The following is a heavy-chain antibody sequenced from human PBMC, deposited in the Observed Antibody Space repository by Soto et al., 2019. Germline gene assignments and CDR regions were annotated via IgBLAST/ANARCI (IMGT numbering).Heavy chain of an antibody. V-gene: IGHV3-48*03. J-gene: IGHJ4*02. Sequence: PGGSLRLSCAASGFTFSSYEMIWVRQAPGKGLEWVSYISTRGSRIYYADSVKGRFTISRDNAKNSLFLQMNSLRAEDTAIYYCAGRRAGYNGGLDFWGQGTLVTVSS. CDR3: AGRRAGYNGGLDF. CDR1: GFTFSSYE. CDR2: ISTRGSRI. D-gene: IGHD5-12*01.